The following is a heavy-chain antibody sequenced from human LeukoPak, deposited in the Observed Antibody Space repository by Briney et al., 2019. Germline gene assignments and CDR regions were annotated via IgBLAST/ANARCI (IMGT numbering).Heavy chain of an antibody. CDR1: GGSISSYY. D-gene: IGHD3-10*01. J-gene: IGHJ5*02. V-gene: IGHV4-59*01. CDR3: ARDDYRGVTNFDP. CDR2: IYYSGST. Sequence: SETLSLTCTVSGGSISSYYWSWLRQPPGKGLEWIGYIYYSGSTNYNPALKSRVTISVDTSKNQFSLQLTSVTAADTAVYYCARDDYRGVTNFDPWGQGTLVTVSS.